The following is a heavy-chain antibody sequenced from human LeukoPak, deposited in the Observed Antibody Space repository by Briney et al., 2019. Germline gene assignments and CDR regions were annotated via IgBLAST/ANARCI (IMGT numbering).Heavy chain of an antibody. CDR3: VKGRCSGSSCYGGDY. V-gene: IGHV3-64D*06. CDR1: GFTFSSYA. J-gene: IGHJ4*02. Sequence: PGGSLRLSCSASGFTFSSYAMNWVRQAPGKGLEYVSAITSNGGSTYYADSVKGRFTISRDNSKKTLYLQMSSLRAEDTAVYYCVKGRCSGSSCYGGDYWGQGTLVTVSS. CDR2: ITSNGGST. D-gene: IGHD2-2*01.